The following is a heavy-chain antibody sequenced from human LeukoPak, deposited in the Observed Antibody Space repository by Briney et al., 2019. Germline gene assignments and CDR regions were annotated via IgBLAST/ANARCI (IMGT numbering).Heavy chain of an antibody. CDR2: ISSNGGST. J-gene: IGHJ3*02. CDR1: GFTFSSYA. D-gene: IGHD3-9*01. CDR3: ARESDDILTGQDAFDI. Sequence: PGGSLRLSCAASGFTFSSYATHWVRQAPGKGLEYVSAISSNGGSTYYANSVKGRFTISRDNPKNTLYLQMGSLRAEDMAVYYCARESDDILTGQDAFDIWGQGTMVTVSS. V-gene: IGHV3-64*01.